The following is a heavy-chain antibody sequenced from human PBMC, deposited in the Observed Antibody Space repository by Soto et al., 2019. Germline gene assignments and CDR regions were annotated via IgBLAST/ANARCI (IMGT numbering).Heavy chain of an antibody. CDR3: AIDGSGH. CDR1: GLTISTNP. V-gene: IGHV3-66*01. J-gene: IGHJ4*02. CDR2: IYTGGGT. Sequence: EMQLVESGGGLVQHGGSLRLSCAASGLTISTNPMSWVRQAPGKGLEWVSVIYTGGGTHYADSVKGRFTISRDNSKNTVNLQMNSLRPEDTAVYYCAIDGSGHWGQGTLVTVSS.